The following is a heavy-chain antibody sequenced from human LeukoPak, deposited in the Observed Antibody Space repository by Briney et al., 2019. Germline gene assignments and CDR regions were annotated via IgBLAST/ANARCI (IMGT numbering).Heavy chain of an antibody. J-gene: IGHJ5*02. Sequence: SVKASCKASGGTFSSYAISWVRQAPGQGLEWMGGIIPIFGTANYAQKFQGRVTITADESTSTAYMGLSSLRSEDTAVYYCARRPGESGYPSWFDPWGQGTLVTVSS. V-gene: IGHV1-69*13. CDR2: IIPIFGTA. CDR1: GGTFSSYA. D-gene: IGHD3-3*01. CDR3: ARRPGESGYPSWFDP.